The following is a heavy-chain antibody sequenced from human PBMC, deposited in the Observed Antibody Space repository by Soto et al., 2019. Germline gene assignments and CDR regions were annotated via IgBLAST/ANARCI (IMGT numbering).Heavy chain of an antibody. J-gene: IGHJ5*02. CDR1: GFTFTGNW. Sequence: EVQLVESGGGLVQPGGSLRLSCAASGFTFTGNWMHWVRQGPGKGLVWVARINRDGTATTYADSVTGRFTISRDNSKNTLYLQMNSLGAEDRAVYYCATVGTGSYNWFDPWGQGTMVTVSS. CDR3: ATVGTGSYNWFDP. CDR2: INRDGTAT. D-gene: IGHD1-26*01. V-gene: IGHV3-74*01.